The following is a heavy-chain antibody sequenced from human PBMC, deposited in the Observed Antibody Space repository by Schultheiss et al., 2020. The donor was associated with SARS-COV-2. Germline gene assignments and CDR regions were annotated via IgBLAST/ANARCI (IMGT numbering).Heavy chain of an antibody. CDR3: ARHANSGWSLVPDY. D-gene: IGHD6-19*01. CDR2: VYPRGSDT. CDR1: GYSFTNYW. V-gene: IGHV5-51*01. Sequence: GESLKISCKGSGYSFTNYWISWVRQMPGKGLEWMGIVYPRGSDTRYSPSLQGQVTISVDKSISTAYLQWNSLKASDTAMYYCARHANSGWSLVPDYWGQGTLVTVSS. J-gene: IGHJ4*02.